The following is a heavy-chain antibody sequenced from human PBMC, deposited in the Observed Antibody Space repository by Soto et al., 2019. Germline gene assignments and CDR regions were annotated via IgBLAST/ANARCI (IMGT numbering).Heavy chain of an antibody. J-gene: IGHJ4*02. Sequence: GGSLRLSCAAAGLTFSSYSMNWVRQAPGKGLEWVSYISSSSNTIYYADSVKGRFTISRDNAKNSLYLQMSSLRDEDTAVYYCARESFRESYDDYWGQGTLVTVSS. CDR3: ARESFRESYDDY. CDR2: ISSSSNTI. D-gene: IGHD3-10*01. V-gene: IGHV3-48*02. CDR1: GLTFSSYS.